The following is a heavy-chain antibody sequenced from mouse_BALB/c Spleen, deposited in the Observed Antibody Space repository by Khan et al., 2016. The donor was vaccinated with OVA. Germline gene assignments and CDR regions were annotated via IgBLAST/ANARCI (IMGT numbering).Heavy chain of an antibody. D-gene: IGHD1-1*01. CDR2: ISYSGRT. V-gene: IGHV3-2*02. Sequence: EVQLQESGPGLVKPSQSLSLTCTVTGYSITSDYAWNWIRQFPGNKLEWMGYISYSGRTSYHPSLKSRIPITRDTSKNQFFLQLNSVTTEDTATYYCARSVTITTVVATDFDYWGQGTTLTVSS. CDR3: ARSVTITTVVATDFDY. CDR1: GYSITSDYA. J-gene: IGHJ2*01.